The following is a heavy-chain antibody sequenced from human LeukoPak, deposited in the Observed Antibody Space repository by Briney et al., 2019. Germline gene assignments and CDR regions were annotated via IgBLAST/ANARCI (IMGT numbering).Heavy chain of an antibody. V-gene: IGHV4-59*08. Sequence: SETLSLTCTVSGGSISGYYWSWIRQSPQKGLEWIAYIYYGGSTNYNPSLKSRVTMSVDTSKNQFSLKLSSVTAADTAVYYCARAWLPNYFDYWGQGTLVTVSS. D-gene: IGHD5-18*01. J-gene: IGHJ4*02. CDR3: ARAWLPNYFDY. CDR1: GGSISGYY. CDR2: IYYGGST.